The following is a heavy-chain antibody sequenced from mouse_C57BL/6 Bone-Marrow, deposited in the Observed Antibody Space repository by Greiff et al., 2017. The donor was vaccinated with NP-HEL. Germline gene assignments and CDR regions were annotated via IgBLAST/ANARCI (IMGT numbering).Heavy chain of an antibody. CDR3: TRHYYSNYFNY. CDR2: ISSGGSYT. Sequence: ESGGDLVKPGGFLKLSCAASGFTFSSYGMSWVRQTPDKRLEWVATISSGGSYTYYPDSVKGRFTISRDNAKNTLYLQMCSLKTEDTAMYNCTRHYYSNYFNYWGQGTTLTVSS. V-gene: IGHV5-6*01. CDR1: GFTFSSYG. D-gene: IGHD2-5*01. J-gene: IGHJ2*01.